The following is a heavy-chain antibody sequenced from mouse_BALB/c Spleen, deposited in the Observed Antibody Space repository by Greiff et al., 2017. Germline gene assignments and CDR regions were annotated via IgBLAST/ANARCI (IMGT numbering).Heavy chain of an antibody. CDR2: IYPGNSDT. CDR3: TRRGLMITNFDY. CDR1: GYTFTSYW. V-gene: IGHV1-5*01. J-gene: IGHJ2*01. D-gene: IGHD2-4*01. Sequence: EVKLQQSGTVLARPGASVKMSCKASGYTFTSYWMHWVKQRPGQGLEWIGAIYPGNSDTSYNQKFKGKAKLTAVTSTSTAYMELSSLTNEDSAVYYCTRRGLMITNFDYWGQGTTLTVSS.